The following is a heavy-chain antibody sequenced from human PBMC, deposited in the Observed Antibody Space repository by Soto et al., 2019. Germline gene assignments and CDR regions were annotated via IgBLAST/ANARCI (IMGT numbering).Heavy chain of an antibody. CDR3: SRVDGDYRTDY. CDR2: VYFNGYT. V-gene: IGHV4-61*01. CDR1: GCSVNSGSYY. Sequence: QVQLQESGPGLVKPSETLSLTCAVSGCSVNSGSYYWTWIRQPPGKGLEWIGFVYFNGYTKYNPSLKSRITMSVDTSKNQFSLKPSSMTAADTAVYFCSRVDGDYRTDYWGQGTLVTVSS. J-gene: IGHJ4*02. D-gene: IGHD4-17*01.